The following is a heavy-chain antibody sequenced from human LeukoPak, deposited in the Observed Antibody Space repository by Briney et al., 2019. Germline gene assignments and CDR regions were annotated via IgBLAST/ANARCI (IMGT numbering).Heavy chain of an antibody. J-gene: IGHJ4*02. CDR1: GFTFSSYG. V-gene: IGHV3-30*18. CDR2: ISYDGSNK. CDR3: AKDRDYSNYVGYYFDY. D-gene: IGHD4-11*01. Sequence: GSLRLSCAASGFTFSSYGMHWVRQAPGKGLEWVAVISYDGSNKYYADSVKRRFTISRDNSKNTLYLHMNSLTAEHTAVYYCAKDRDYSNYVGYYFDYWGQGTLVTVSS.